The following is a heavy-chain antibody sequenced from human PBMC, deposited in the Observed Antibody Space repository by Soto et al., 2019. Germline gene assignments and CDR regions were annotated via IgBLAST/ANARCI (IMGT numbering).Heavy chain of an antibody. CDR3: ASSNGGGNRQVVY. CDR1: GDSISGYY. J-gene: IGHJ4*02. V-gene: IGHV4-59*01. CDR2: IYSSGST. Sequence: QIQLQESGPGLVKPSETLSLSCTVSGDSISGYYWSWIRQPPGKGLEWIGYIYSSGSTNYNPSLRSRLTISQDTSKNQFPLELVSVTAADTAVYFCASSNGGGNRQVVYWGQGILVTVSS. D-gene: IGHD2-15*01.